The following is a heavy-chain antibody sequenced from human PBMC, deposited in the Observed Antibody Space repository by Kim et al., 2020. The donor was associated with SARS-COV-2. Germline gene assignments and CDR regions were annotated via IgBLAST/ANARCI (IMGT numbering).Heavy chain of an antibody. J-gene: IGHJ4*02. CDR1: GFTFSSYA. CDR3: ARSGRYYEGY. V-gene: IGHV3-30*04. Sequence: GGSLRLSCAASGFTFSSYAMHWVRQAPGKGLEWVAVISYDGSNKYYADSVKGRFTISRDNSKNTLYLQMNSLRAEDTAVYYCARSGRYYEGYWGQGTLVTVSS. D-gene: IGHD1-26*01. CDR2: ISYDGSNK.